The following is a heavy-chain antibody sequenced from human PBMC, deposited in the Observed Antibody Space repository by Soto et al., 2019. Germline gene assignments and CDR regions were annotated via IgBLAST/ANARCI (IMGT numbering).Heavy chain of an antibody. CDR1: GGSFSGYY. D-gene: IGHD3-10*01. V-gene: IGHV4-34*01. J-gene: IGHJ3*02. CDR2: INHSGST. Sequence: SETLSLTCAVYGGSFSGYYWSWIRQPPGKGLEWIGEINHSGSTNYNPSLKSRVTISVDTSKNQFSLKLSSVTAADTAVYYCARGGNVVRGLRPLRVAFDIWGQGTMVTVSS. CDR3: ARGGNVVRGLRPLRVAFDI.